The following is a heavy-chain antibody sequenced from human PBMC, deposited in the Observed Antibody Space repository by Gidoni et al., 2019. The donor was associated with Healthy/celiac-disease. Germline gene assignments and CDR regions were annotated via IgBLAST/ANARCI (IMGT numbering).Heavy chain of an antibody. Sequence: QVQLVESGGGVVQPGRSLRLSCAASGLTFSSYAMHGVRQAPGKGLEWVAVISYDGSNKYYADSVKGRFTISRDNSKNTLYLQMNSLRAEDTAVYYCARDLAVAGTGFDYWGQGTLVTVSS. V-gene: IGHV3-30*04. CDR3: ARDLAVAGTGFDY. CDR1: GLTFSSYA. CDR2: ISYDGSNK. J-gene: IGHJ4*02. D-gene: IGHD6-19*01.